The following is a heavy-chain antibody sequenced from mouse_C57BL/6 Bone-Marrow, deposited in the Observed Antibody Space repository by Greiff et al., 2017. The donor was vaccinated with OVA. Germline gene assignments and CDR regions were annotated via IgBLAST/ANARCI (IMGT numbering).Heavy chain of an antibody. Sequence: QVQLQQSGAELVKPGASVKMSCKASGYTFTTYPIEWMKQNHGKSLEWIGNFHPYNDDTKYNEKFKGKATLTVEKSSSTAYLELSRLTSDDSAVYECVGPGDYDGDWFAFWGRGTVVTVSA. CDR3: VGPGDYDGDWFAF. D-gene: IGHD2-4*01. J-gene: IGHJ3*01. CDR2: FHPYNDDT. V-gene: IGHV1-47*01. CDR1: GYTFTTYP.